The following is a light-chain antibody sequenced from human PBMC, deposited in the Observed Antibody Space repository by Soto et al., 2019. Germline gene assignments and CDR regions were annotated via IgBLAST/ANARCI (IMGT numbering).Light chain of an antibody. Sequence: ALTQPASVSGSPGQSITISCTGTSSDVGAYNYVSWYQQHPGKAPKLMIYDVTNRPSGVSNRFSGSKSGYTASLTISGLQAEDEADYYCSSYTTSSTYVFGTGTKVTVL. CDR2: DVT. CDR3: SSYTTSSTYV. J-gene: IGLJ1*01. V-gene: IGLV2-14*03. CDR1: SSDVGAYNY.